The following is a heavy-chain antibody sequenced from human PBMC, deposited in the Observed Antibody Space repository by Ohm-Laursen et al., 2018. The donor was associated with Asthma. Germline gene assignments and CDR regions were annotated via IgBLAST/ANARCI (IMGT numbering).Heavy chain of an antibody. CDR2: INPSGGST. Sequence: ASVKVSCKASGYTFTGYYMHWVRQAPGQGLEWMGIINPSGGSTSYAQKFQGRVTMTRDTSTSTVYMELSSLRSEDTAVYYCARVMEYYDFWSGYYHPYGMDVWGQGTTVTVSS. V-gene: IGHV1-46*01. CDR1: GYTFTGYY. CDR3: ARVMEYYDFWSGYYHPYGMDV. J-gene: IGHJ6*02. D-gene: IGHD3-3*01.